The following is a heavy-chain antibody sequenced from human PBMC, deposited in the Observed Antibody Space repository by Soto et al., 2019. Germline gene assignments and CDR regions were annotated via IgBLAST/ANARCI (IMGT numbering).Heavy chain of an antibody. D-gene: IGHD2-21*02. CDR1: GFTFNSLS. CDR2: ISHDGRVT. Sequence: QVQLVESGGGMVXPXTSLRLSCAASGFTFNSLSLHWVRQRPDKGLEWVAVISHDGRVTFYADFVKGRFTVSRDNSKNTIYLQVNSLRAEDTAVYYCAREPYGDSQYFDYWGQGTLVTVSS. V-gene: IGHV3-30*04. CDR3: AREPYGDSQYFDY. J-gene: IGHJ4*02.